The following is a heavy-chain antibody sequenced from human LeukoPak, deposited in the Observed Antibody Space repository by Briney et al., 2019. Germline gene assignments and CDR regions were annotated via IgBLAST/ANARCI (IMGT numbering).Heavy chain of an antibody. D-gene: IGHD6-19*01. Sequence: GGSLRLSCAASGFTFSSYAMSWARQAPGKGLEWVSAISGSGGSTYYADSVKGRSTISRDNSKNTLYLQMNSLRAEDTAVYYCASPIAVTHFDYWGQGTLVTVSS. CDR2: ISGSGGST. J-gene: IGHJ4*02. CDR1: GFTFSSYA. V-gene: IGHV3-23*01. CDR3: ASPIAVTHFDY.